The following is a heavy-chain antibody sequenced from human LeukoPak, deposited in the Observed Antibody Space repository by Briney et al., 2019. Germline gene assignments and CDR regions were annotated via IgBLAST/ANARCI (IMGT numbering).Heavy chain of an antibody. J-gene: IGHJ6*03. CDR3: TRRTYSAYIDV. Sequence: SETLSLTCTVSGGSMITDTFYWVWIRQPPGKGLEWIANMYYNGGGTQYNRSLTNRVTISVDTSKNQFFLNLRPVTAAATAVNYCTRRTYSAYIDVLGQGTTVTVSS. V-gene: IGHV4-39*01. D-gene: IGHD1-7*01. CDR1: GGSMITDTFY. CDR2: MYYNGGGT.